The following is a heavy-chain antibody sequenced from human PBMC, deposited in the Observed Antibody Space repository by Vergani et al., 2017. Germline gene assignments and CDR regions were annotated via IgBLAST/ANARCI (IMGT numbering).Heavy chain of an antibody. Sequence: HVQMVESGGGVVEPGRSLRLFCAVSGFRFSDYGMHWVREATGGGLECVALISYDGDTTYYEDSVKGRFTISRDNSKNTLFLQMHSLRVEDTALYYCAKFPLNITTPDRGDFWGQGSLVTVSS. J-gene: IGHJ4*02. CDR2: ISYDGDTT. D-gene: IGHD1-14*01. V-gene: IGHV3-30*18. CDR3: AKFPLNITTPDRGDF. CDR1: GFRFSDYG.